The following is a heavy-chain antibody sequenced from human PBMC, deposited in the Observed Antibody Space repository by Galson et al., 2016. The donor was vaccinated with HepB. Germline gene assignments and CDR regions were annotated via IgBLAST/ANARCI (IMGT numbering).Heavy chain of an antibody. D-gene: IGHD3-10*01. CDR2: INAGNGYT. CDR1: GYTFSSYG. J-gene: IGHJ5*02. Sequence: SVKVSCKASGYTFSSYGIHWVRQAPGQGLDWMGWINAGNGYTKYSQKFQGRVTITRDTSASTAYMELSSLRYEDTAVYYCARGASYGSGGYYTWFDPWGQGTLVTVSS. V-gene: IGHV1-3*01. CDR3: ARGASYGSGGYYTWFDP.